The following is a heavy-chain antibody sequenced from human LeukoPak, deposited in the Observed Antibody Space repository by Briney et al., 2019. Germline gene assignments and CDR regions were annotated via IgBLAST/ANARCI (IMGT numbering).Heavy chain of an antibody. J-gene: IGHJ4*02. V-gene: IGHV1-2*02. D-gene: IGHD2-15*01. CDR3: GRKAGDCGGGSCYSIDY. Sequence: ASVKVSCKASGYSFTGYYIHWVRQAPGQGLEWMGWINPNSGGTNYAQNFQGRVTMTRDTSITTAYMELSRLRSDDTAVYYCGRKAGDCGGGSCYSIDYWGQGTLVTVSS. CDR2: INPNSGGT. CDR1: GYSFTGYY.